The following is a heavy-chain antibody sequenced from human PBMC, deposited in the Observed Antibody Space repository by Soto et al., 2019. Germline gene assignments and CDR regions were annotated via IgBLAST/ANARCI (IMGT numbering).Heavy chain of an antibody. CDR3: AREVAVAGHYYYYGMDV. V-gene: IGHV1-46*01. CDR1: GYTFTSYY. J-gene: IGHJ6*02. D-gene: IGHD6-19*01. CDR2: INPSGGST. Sequence: ASVKVSCKASGYTFTSYYMHWVRQAPGQGLEWMGIINPSGGSTSYAQKFQGRVTMTRDTSTSTVYMELSSLRSEDTAVYYCAREVAVAGHYYYYGMDVWGQGTTVTVSS.